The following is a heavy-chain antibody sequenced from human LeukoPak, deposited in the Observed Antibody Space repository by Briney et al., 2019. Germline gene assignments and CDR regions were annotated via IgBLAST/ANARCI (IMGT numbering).Heavy chain of an antibody. CDR3: ARGSHSSSWYVVDY. V-gene: IGHV3-33*01. D-gene: IGHD6-13*01. CDR2: IWYDGSNK. CDR1: GFTFSSYG. J-gene: IGHJ4*02. Sequence: GGSLRLSCAASGFTFSSYGMHWVRQAPGKGLEWVAVIWYDGSNKYYADSVKGRFTISRDNSKNTLYLQMNSLRAEDTAVYYCARGSHSSSWYVVDYWGQGTLVTVSS.